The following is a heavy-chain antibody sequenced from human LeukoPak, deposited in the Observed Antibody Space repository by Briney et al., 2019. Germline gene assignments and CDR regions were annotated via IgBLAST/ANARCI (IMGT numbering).Heavy chain of an antibody. CDR3: ARISRREQWLVRGFSVAFDI. D-gene: IGHD6-19*01. CDR2: INPNSGGT. CDR1: GYTFTGYY. V-gene: IGHV1-2*02. Sequence: ASVKVSCKASGYTFTGYYMHWVRQAPGQGLEWMGWINPNSGGTNYAQKFQGRVTMTRDTSISTAYMELSRLRSDDTAVYYCARISRREQWLVRGFSVAFDIWGQGTMVTVSS. J-gene: IGHJ3*02.